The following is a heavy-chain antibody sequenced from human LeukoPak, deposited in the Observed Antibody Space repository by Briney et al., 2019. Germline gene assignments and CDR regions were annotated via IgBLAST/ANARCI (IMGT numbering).Heavy chain of an antibody. J-gene: IGHJ4*02. D-gene: IGHD4-17*01. Sequence: PGRSLRLSCAASGFTFDDYAMHWVRQAPGKGLEWVSGISWNSGSIGYADSVKGRFTISRDNAKNSLYLQMNSLRAEDTALYYCAKDTGHDYGDYSYYYWGQGTLVTVSS. V-gene: IGHV3-9*01. CDR1: GFTFDDYA. CDR2: ISWNSGSI. CDR3: AKDTGHDYGDYSYYY.